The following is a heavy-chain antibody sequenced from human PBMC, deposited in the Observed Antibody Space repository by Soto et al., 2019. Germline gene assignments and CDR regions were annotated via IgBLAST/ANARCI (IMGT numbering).Heavy chain of an antibody. D-gene: IGHD3-22*01. CDR2: IGYDGSLE. J-gene: IGHJ4*02. V-gene: IGHV3-30-3*01. CDR3: AREHYDSSGYYRIDS. Sequence: ESGGGVAQPGRSLRVSCAASGFTFSGYATHWVRQAPGKGLEWVAIIGYDGSLESYAESVKGRFTISRDNSNNTLFLLMNSLRPEDTAVYYCAREHYDSSGYYRIDSWGQGTLVTVSS. CDR1: GFTFSGYA.